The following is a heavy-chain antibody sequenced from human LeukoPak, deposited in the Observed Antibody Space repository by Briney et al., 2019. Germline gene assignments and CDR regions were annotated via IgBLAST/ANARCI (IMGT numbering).Heavy chain of an antibody. CDR1: GFTFSSYW. CDR3: ARDPSSQDIVAPLTPYYYYYYMDV. J-gene: IGHJ6*03. CDR2: IKQDGSEK. Sequence: PGGSLRLSCAASGFTFSSYWMSWVRQAPGKGLEWVANIKQDGSEKYYVDSVKGRFTISRDNAKNSLYLQMNSLRAEDTAVYYCARDPSSQDIVAPLTPYYYYYYMDVWGKGTTVTVSS. D-gene: IGHD5-12*01. V-gene: IGHV3-7*01.